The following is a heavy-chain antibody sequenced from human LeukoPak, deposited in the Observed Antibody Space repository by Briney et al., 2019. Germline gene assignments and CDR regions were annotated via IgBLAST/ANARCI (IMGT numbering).Heavy chain of an antibody. CDR3: AKGVYSVFPDSRVLDY. CDR1: GFTFSSYW. J-gene: IGHJ4*02. Sequence: PGGSLRLSCAASGFTFSSYWMHWVRQAPGKGLLWVSRISTDGSTAFYADSVKGRFTISRDNAKNTLYLQMSSLSAEDTAVYYCAKGVYSVFPDSRVLDYWGQGTLVTVSS. D-gene: IGHD5/OR15-5a*01. CDR2: ISTDGSTA. V-gene: IGHV3-74*01.